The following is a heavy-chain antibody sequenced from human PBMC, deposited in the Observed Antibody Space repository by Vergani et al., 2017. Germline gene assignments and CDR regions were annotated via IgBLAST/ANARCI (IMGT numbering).Heavy chain of an antibody. V-gene: IGHV4-59*08. J-gene: IGHJ4*02. CDR3: AGGVDTAMVTIDY. CDR1: GGPISSYY. CDR2: IYYSGST. D-gene: IGHD5-18*01. Sequence: QVQLQESGPGLVKPSETLSLTCTVSGGPISSYYWSWIRQPPGKGLEWIGYIYYSGSTNYNPSLKSRVTISVDTSKNQFSLKLSSVTAADTAVYYCAGGVDTAMVTIDYWGQGTLVTVSS.